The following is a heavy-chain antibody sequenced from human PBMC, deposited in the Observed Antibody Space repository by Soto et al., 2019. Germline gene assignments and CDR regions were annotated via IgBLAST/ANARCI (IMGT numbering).Heavy chain of an antibody. Sequence: PSETLSLTCTVSGGTIRRYYWSWIRQPPGKGLEWIGYMYNTGSTVYNPSFKSRVTISVDTSKNQFSMKLNSVTAADTAVYYCARDLWGYCGTDCYPLDVWGQGTTVTVS. CDR3: ARDLWGYCGTDCYPLDV. V-gene: IGHV4-59*01. CDR2: MYNTGST. CDR1: GGTIRRYY. J-gene: IGHJ6*02. D-gene: IGHD2-21*02.